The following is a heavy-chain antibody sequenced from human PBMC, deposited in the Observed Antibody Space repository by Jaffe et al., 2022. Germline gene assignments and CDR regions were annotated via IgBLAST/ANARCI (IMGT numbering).Heavy chain of an antibody. CDR3: ARTPDYCSGGSCYGRFFDY. CDR2: IIPIFGTA. Sequence: QVQLVQSGAEVKKPGSSVKVSCKASGGTFSSYAISWVRQAPGQGLEWMGGIIPIFGTANYAQKFQGRVTITADESTSTAYMELSSLRSEDTAVYYCARTPDYCSGGSCYGRFFDYWGQGTLVTVSS. V-gene: IGHV1-69*01. D-gene: IGHD2-15*01. J-gene: IGHJ4*02. CDR1: GGTFSSYA.